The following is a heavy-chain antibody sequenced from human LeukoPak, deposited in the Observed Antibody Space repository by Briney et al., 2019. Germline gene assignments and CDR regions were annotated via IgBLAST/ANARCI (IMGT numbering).Heavy chain of an antibody. CDR2: INPNSGGT. CDR3: ALLWFGKRVQYYFDY. D-gene: IGHD3-10*01. V-gene: IGHV1-2*06. Sequence: AASVKVSCKASGYTFTGYYMHWVRQAPGQGLEWMGRINPNSGGTNYAQKFQGRVTMTRDTSISTAYMELSRLRSDDTAVYYCALLWFGKRVQYYFDYWGQGTLVTVSS. J-gene: IGHJ4*02. CDR1: GYTFTGYY.